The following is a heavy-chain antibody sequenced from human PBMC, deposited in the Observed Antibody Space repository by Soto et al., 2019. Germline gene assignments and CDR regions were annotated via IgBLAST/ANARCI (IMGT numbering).Heavy chain of an antibody. J-gene: IGHJ5*02. CDR1: GGTFSSYT. D-gene: IGHD1-7*01. CDR2: IIPILGIA. V-gene: IGHV1-69*02. Sequence: SVKVSCKASGGTFSSYTISWVRQAPGQGLEWMGRIIPILGIANYAQKFQGRVTITADKSTSTAYMELSSLRSEDTAVYYCARGGYNWNYEGWFDPWGQGTLVTVSS. CDR3: ARGGYNWNYEGWFDP.